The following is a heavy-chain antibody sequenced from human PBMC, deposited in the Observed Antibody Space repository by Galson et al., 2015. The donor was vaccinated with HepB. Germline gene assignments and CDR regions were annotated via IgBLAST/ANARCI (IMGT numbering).Heavy chain of an antibody. D-gene: IGHD3-3*01. CDR2: ISYDGSNK. J-gene: IGHJ5*02. V-gene: IGHV3-30-3*01. CDR3: ARDGKRYYDFWSGYSNWFDP. Sequence: LRLSCAASGFTFSSYAMHWARQAPGKGLEWMAVISYDGSNKYYADSVKGRFTVSRDNSKNTLYLQMNSLRAEDTAVYYCARDGKRYYDFWSGYSNWFDPWGQGTLVTVAS. CDR1: GFTFSSYA.